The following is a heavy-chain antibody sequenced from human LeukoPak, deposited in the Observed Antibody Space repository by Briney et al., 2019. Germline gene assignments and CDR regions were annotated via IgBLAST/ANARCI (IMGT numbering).Heavy chain of an antibody. J-gene: IGHJ5*02. CDR2: IWHDGNRK. CDR1: GFTFSSYD. Sequence: GTSLRLSCAASGFTFSSYDMHWVRRAPGKGLEWVASIWHDGNRKYHADSVEGRFTISRDNSKNTVYVQMNSLRADDMAVYYCTRAAGITGTSRDNWFDPWGQGTLVIVSS. V-gene: IGHV3-33*01. CDR3: TRAAGITGTSRDNWFDP. D-gene: IGHD1/OR15-1a*01.